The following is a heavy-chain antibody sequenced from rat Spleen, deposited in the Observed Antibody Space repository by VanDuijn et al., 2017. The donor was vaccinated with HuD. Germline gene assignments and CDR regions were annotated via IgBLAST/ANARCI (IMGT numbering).Heavy chain of an antibody. V-gene: IGHV5-58*01. CDR2: INPDGGHT. CDR1: GFTFNKYW. D-gene: IGHD1-2*01. CDR3: GKDMNYYSSYPFYVMGA. J-gene: IGHJ4*01. Sequence: EVQLVESGGGLVQPGSSLKVSCVASGFTFNKYWMYWVRRAPGKGLEWISSINPDGGHTYYPDSVKGRFTISRDNAENTVYLQMSSLRSEDTATYYCGKDMNYYSSYPFYVMGAWGQGTSVTVSS.